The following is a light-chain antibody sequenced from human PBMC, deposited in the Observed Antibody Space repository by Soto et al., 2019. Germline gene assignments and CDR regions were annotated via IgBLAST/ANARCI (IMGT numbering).Light chain of an antibody. CDR1: SSNIGAGFD. CDR3: SSHTSSNTVV. CDR2: GNI. V-gene: IGLV1-40*01. Sequence: QPVLTQPPSVSGAPGQRVTISCTGSSSNIGAGFDVHWYQQLPGTAPKLLIYGNINRPSGVPDRFSGSKSGTSASLAITGLQAEDEADYYCSSHTSSNTVVFGGGTKVTVL. J-gene: IGLJ2*01.